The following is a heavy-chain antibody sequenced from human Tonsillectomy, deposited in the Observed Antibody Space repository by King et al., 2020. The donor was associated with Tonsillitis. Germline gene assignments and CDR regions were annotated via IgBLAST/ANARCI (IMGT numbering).Heavy chain of an antibody. D-gene: IGHD3-22*01. V-gene: IGHV3-53*01. CDR3: ASSRYYYHSPDY. J-gene: IGHJ4*02. Sequence: VQLVESGGGLIQPGGSLRLSCAASGFTVSSNYMSWVRQAPGKGLEWDSVIYRGDITYYADSVKGRYTISRDNSKNTLYLQMNSRRAEDTAVYYCASSRYYYHSPDYWGQGTLVTVSS. CDR2: IYRGDIT. CDR1: GFTVSSNY.